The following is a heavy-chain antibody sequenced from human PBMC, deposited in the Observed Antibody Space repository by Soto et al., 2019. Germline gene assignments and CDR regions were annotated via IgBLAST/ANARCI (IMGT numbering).Heavy chain of an antibody. J-gene: IGHJ6*02. CDR2: INQSGGT. Sequence: QVQLQLSGARLLKPSETLSLTCTVHGGSFSGHFGSWIRQAPGKGLEWIGEINQSGGTNYNPSLKSRVTISVDTSQNQFSLKVNSVTAADTAVYYCARGSTGRGYYYSGMDVWGQGTTVTVSS. CDR3: ARGSTGRGYYYSGMDV. CDR1: GGSFSGHF. D-gene: IGHD4-4*01. V-gene: IGHV4-34*01.